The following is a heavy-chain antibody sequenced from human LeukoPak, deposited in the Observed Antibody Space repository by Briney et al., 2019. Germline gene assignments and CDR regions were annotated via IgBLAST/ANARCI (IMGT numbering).Heavy chain of an antibody. Sequence: GRSLRLSCAASGFTFSSYAMSWVRQAPGKGLEWVSAISGSGGSTYYADSVKGRFTISRDNSKNTLYLQMNSLRAEDTAVYYCAKEGRYDYGGNSDYWGQGTLVTVSS. CDR2: ISGSGGST. D-gene: IGHD4-23*01. V-gene: IGHV3-23*01. CDR3: AKEGRYDYGGNSDY. J-gene: IGHJ4*02. CDR1: GFTFSSYA.